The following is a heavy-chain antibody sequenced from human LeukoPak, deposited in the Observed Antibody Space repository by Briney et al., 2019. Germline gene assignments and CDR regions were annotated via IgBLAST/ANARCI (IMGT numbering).Heavy chain of an antibody. CDR3: ARDSVGYCSSTSCYAEGGFDY. CDR1: GFTFSSYA. D-gene: IGHD2-2*03. Sequence: GGSLRLSCAASGFTFSSYAMHWVRQAPGKGLEWVAVKSYDGSNNYYADSVKGRFTISRDNSKNTLFLQMNSLRAEDTAVYYCARDSVGYCSSTSCYAEGGFDYWGQGTLVTASS. J-gene: IGHJ4*02. V-gene: IGHV3-30-3*01. CDR2: KSYDGSNN.